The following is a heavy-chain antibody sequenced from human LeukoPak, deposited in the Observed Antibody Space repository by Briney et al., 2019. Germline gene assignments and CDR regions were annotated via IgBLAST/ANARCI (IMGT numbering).Heavy chain of an antibody. V-gene: IGHV4-59*01. D-gene: IGHD1-7*01. J-gene: IGHJ4*02. CDR1: GGSISGYY. CDR2: IYYSGST. Sequence: SETLSLTCTVSGGSISGYYWSWIRQPPGKGLEWIGYIYYSGSTNYNPSLKSRVTISVDTSKNQFSLKLSSVTAADTAVYYCAREKITGTTDYFDYWGQGTLVTVSS. CDR3: AREKITGTTDYFDY.